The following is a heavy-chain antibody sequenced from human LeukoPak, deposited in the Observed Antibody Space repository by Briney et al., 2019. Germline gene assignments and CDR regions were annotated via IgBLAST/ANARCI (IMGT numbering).Heavy chain of an antibody. CDR3: ARGSGSSWFDY. CDR1: GGSFSGYY. D-gene: IGHD6-13*01. J-gene: IGHJ4*02. V-gene: IGHV4-34*01. Sequence: SETLSLTCAVYGGSFSGYYWSWIRQPPGKGLEWIGEINHSGSTNYNPSLKSRVTISVDTSKNQFSLKLGSVTAADTAVYYCARGSGSSWFDYWGQGTLVTVSS. CDR2: INHSGST.